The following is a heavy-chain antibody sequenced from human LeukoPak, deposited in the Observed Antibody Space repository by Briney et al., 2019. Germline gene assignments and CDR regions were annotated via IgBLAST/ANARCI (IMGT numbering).Heavy chain of an antibody. CDR2: INPSGGST. CDR1: GYTFTSYY. V-gene: IGHV1-46*01. J-gene: IGHJ2*01. Sequence: GASVKVSCKASGYTFTSYYMHWVRQAPGQGLEWMGIINPSGGSTSYAQKFQGRVTMTRDMSTRTVYVELSSLRSEDTAVYYCARANRTGVPAAMGENWYFDLWGRGTLVTVSS. D-gene: IGHD2-2*01. CDR3: ARANRTGVPAAMGENWYFDL.